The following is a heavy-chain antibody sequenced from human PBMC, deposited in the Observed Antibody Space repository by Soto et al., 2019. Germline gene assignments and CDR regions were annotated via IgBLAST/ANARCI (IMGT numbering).Heavy chain of an antibody. V-gene: IGHV4-34*01. CDR2: INHSGST. CDR1: GGSFSGYY. CDR3: ARGRGRRGSYPGRWFDP. Sequence: SETLSLTCAVYGGSFSGYYWSWIRQPPGKGLEWIGEINHSGSTNYNPSLKSRVTISVDTSKNQFSLKLSSVTAADTAVYYCARGRGRRGSYPGRWFDPWGQGTLVTVSS. J-gene: IGHJ5*02. D-gene: IGHD1-26*01.